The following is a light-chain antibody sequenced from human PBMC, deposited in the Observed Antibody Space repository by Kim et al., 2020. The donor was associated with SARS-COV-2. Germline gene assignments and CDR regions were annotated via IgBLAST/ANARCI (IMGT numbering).Light chain of an antibody. V-gene: IGLV3-21*04. CDR1: SIGSKS. J-gene: IGLJ2*01. Sequence: PGKTARITWGGNSIGSKSVHWSQQRPGQAPVLVIYYDSDRPSGIPERFSGSNSGNTATLTISRVEAGDEADYYCQVWDSSSDHRVVFGGGTQLTVL. CDR2: YDS. CDR3: QVWDSSSDHRVV.